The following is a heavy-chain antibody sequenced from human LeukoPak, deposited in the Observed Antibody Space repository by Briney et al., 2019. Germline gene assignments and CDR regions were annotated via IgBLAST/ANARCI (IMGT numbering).Heavy chain of an antibody. CDR1: GFAFSGSA. D-gene: IGHD3-22*01. CDR2: IRSKANSYAT. CDR3: TRRGNDSRVDY. V-gene: IGHV3-73*01. J-gene: IGHJ4*02. Sequence: AGGSLRLSCAASGFAFSGSAMHWVRQASGKGLEWVGRIRSKANSYATAYAASVKGRFTISRDDSKNTAYLQMNSLKTEDTAVYYCTRRGNDSRVDYWGQGTLVTVSS.